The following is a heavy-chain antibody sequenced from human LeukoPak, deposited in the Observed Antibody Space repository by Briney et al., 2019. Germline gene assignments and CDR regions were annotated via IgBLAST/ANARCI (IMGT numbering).Heavy chain of an antibody. J-gene: IGHJ4*02. Sequence: RPSETLSLTCAVYGGSFSGYYWSWIRQPPGKGLEWVGEINHSGSTNYNPSLKSRVTISVDTSKNQFSLKLSSVTVADTAVYYCARQGLSGSYYFDYWGQGTLVTVSS. CDR2: INHSGST. CDR3: ARQGLSGSYYFDY. V-gene: IGHV4-34*01. CDR1: GGSFSGYY. D-gene: IGHD1-26*01.